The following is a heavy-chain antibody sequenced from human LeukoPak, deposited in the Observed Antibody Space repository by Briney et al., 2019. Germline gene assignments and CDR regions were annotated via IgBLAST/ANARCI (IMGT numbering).Heavy chain of an antibody. CDR1: GFTFSSYA. CDR2: ISYDGSNK. J-gene: IGHJ4*02. Sequence: GGSLRLSCAASGFTFSSYAMHWVRQAPGKGLEWVAVISYDGSNKYYADSVKGRFTISRDNSKNTLYLQMNSLRAEDTAVYYCARASRVEMATIFGPDDYWGQGTLVTVSS. V-gene: IGHV3-30*01. D-gene: IGHD5-24*01. CDR3: ARASRVEMATIFGPDDY.